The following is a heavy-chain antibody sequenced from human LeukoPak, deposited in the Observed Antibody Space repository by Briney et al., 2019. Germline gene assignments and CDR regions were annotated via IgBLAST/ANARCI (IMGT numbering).Heavy chain of an antibody. J-gene: IGHJ4*02. V-gene: IGHV1-69*04. CDR1: GGTFSSYA. CDR3: ARDPGGYSYGYNY. CDR2: IIPILGIA. D-gene: IGHD5-18*01. Sequence: ASVKVSCKASGGTFSSYAISWVRQAPGQGLEWMGRIIPILGIANYAQKFQGRVTITADKSTSTAYMELSSLRSEDTAVYYCARDPGGYSYGYNYWGQGTLVTVSS.